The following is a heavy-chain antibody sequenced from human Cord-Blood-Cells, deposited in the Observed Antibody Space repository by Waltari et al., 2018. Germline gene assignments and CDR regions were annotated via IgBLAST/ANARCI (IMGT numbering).Heavy chain of an antibody. CDR1: GYSISSGYS. Sequence: QVQLQESGPGLVKPSETLSLTCTVSGYSISSGYSWGWIRQPPGQGLEWIGSIYHSGSTYYNPSLKSRVTISVDTSKNQFSLKLSSVTAADTAVYYCARVGPEAFDYWGQGTLVTVSS. J-gene: IGHJ4*02. CDR3: ARVGPEAFDY. D-gene: IGHD3-16*01. V-gene: IGHV4-38-2*02. CDR2: IYHSGST.